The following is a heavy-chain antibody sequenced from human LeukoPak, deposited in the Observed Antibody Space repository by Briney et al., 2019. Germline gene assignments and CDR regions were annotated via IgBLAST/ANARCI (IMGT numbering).Heavy chain of an antibody. J-gene: IGHJ2*01. Sequence: GGYLRRSCAASGFTFGKDDFHWVRQAPGKGLEWVAAIGVTGDTYYDASVKDRFTISREEAANSLYLQMRSLGAGDTALYYCAKEFCGSRAACAGGSYYDFWGRGALVTVSS. V-gene: IGHV3-13*01. CDR3: AKEFCGSRAACAGGSYYDF. CDR2: IGVTGDT. CDR1: GFTFGKDD. D-gene: IGHD2-15*01.